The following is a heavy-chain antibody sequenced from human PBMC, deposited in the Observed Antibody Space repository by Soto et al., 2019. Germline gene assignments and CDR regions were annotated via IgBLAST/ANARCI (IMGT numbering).Heavy chain of an antibody. D-gene: IGHD1-1*01. J-gene: IGHJ5*02. Sequence: SETLSLTCTVSGGSISSYYWSWFRQPPGKGLEWIGYIYYSGSTNYNPSLKSRVTISVDTSKSQFSLQLSSVTAADTAVFYCARRISGTRWFDPWGQGTLVTVSS. CDR2: IYYSGST. CDR3: ARRISGTRWFDP. CDR1: GGSISSYY. V-gene: IGHV4-59*01.